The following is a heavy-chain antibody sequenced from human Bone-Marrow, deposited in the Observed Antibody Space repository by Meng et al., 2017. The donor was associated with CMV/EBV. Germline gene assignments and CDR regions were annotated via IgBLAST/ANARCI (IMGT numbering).Heavy chain of an antibody. Sequence: SQTLSLTCAVYGGSFSGYYWSWIRQPPGKGLEWIGEINHSGSTNYNPSLKSRVTISVDTSKNQFSLKLSSVTAADTAVYYCARLKYCSSTSCYRPKGYYYYGMDVWGQGTTVTVSS. CDR1: GGSFSGYY. CDR3: ARLKYCSSTSCYRPKGYYYYGMDV. J-gene: IGHJ6*02. CDR2: INHSGST. V-gene: IGHV4-34*01. D-gene: IGHD2-2*01.